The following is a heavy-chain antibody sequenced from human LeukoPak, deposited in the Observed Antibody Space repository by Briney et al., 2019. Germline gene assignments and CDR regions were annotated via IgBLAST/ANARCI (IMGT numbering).Heavy chain of an antibody. D-gene: IGHD5-24*01. Sequence: SETLSLTCTVSGGSMSSGDYYWSWIRQPPGTGLEWIGYIYYSGSTYYNPSLRSRVTISVDTSKNQFSLNLSSVTAADTAVYYCARGDGYTEDYWGQGTLVTVSS. CDR2: IYYSGST. CDR3: ARGDGYTEDY. V-gene: IGHV4-30-4*01. J-gene: IGHJ4*02. CDR1: GGSMSSGDYY.